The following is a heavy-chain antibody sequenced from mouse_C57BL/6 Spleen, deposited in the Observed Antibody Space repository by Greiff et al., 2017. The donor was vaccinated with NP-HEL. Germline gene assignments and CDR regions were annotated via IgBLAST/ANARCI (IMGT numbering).Heavy chain of an antibody. Sequence: EVKLVESGGGLVKPGGSLKLSCAASGFTFSDYYMYWVRQTPEKRLEWVAYISNGGGSTYYPDTVKGRFTISRDNAKNTLYLQMNRLKSEDTAMYYCARLGDYGSTYLDYWGKGPTLTVSS. CDR2: ISNGGGST. V-gene: IGHV5-12*01. CDR3: ARLGDYGSTYLDY. CDR1: GFTFSDYY. D-gene: IGHD1-1*01. J-gene: IGHJ2*01.